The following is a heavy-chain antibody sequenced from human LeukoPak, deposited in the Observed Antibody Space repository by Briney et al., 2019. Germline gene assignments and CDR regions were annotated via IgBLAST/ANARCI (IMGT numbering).Heavy chain of an antibody. V-gene: IGHV4-39*07. CDR3: ASIVDRSSGWFDY. D-gene: IGHD6-19*01. CDR2: IHYSGKT. Sequence: SETLSLTCTVSSGSISSGAYYWGWIRQPPGKGLEWIGTIHYSGKTYYNPSLKSRITISIDKSKNQFSLKLSSVTAADTAVYYCASIVDRSSGWFDYWGQGTLVTVSS. CDR1: SGSISSGAYY. J-gene: IGHJ5*01.